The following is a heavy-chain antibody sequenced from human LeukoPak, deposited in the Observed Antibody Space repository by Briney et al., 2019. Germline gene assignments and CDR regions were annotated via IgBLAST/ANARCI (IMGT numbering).Heavy chain of an antibody. Sequence: SETLSLTCTVPGASFNSDDQYWNWVRQSPGKGLEWIGSIHPSGMLYNNPSLESRVTMSRDTSKNQFSLNLNSVTAADTAVYFCSRGLDSRKLGYWGQGILVTVSS. J-gene: IGHJ4*02. CDR3: SRGLDSRKLGY. V-gene: IGHV4-31*03. CDR2: IHPSGML. CDR1: GASFNSDDQY. D-gene: IGHD3-22*01.